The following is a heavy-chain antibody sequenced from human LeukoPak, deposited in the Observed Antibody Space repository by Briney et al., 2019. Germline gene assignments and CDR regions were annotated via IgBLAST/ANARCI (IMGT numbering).Heavy chain of an antibody. J-gene: IGHJ4*02. D-gene: IGHD3-3*01. CDR3: ARVPHYDFWSGYGVPYYFDY. Sequence: GGSLRLSCAASGFTFSSYGMHRVRQAPGKGLEWVAVISYDGSNKYYADSVKGRFTISRDNSKNTLYLQMNSLRAEDTAVYYCARVPHYDFWSGYGVPYYFDYWGQGTLVTVSS. CDR1: GFTFSSYG. CDR2: ISYDGSNK. V-gene: IGHV3-30*03.